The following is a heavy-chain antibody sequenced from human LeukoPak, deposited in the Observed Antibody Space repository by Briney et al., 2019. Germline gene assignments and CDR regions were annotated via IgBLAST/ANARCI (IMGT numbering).Heavy chain of an antibody. CDR1: GFTFSDFG. D-gene: IGHD4-17*01. CDR2: IRYDASNK. V-gene: IGHV3-30*02. CDR3: AKGPYGEGAFDI. J-gene: IGHJ3*02. Sequence: GGSLRLSCAASGFTFSDFGMHWVRQAPGKGLEWVAFIRYDASNKYYTDSVKGRFTVSRDNSKNTLYLQMNSLRAEDTALYYCAKGPYGEGAFDIWGQGTMVTVSS.